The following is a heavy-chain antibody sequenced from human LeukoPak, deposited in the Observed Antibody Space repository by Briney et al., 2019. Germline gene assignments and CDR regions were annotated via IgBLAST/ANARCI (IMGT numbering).Heavy chain of an antibody. V-gene: IGHV4-39*01. D-gene: IGHD4-11*01. CDR1: GGSISGSTYY. J-gene: IGHJ4*02. CDR2: IYYSGTT. Sequence: PSETLSLTCIVSGGSISGSTYYWGWHRQPQGKGREWIATIYYSGTTYDNPSLKSRVTISVDTSKNQFSLKLSSVTAADTAVYYCARQKTTVDYWGQGTLVTVSS. CDR3: ARQKTTVDY.